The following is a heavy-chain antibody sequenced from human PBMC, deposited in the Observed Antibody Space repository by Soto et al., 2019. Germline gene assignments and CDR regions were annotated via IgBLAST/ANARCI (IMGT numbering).Heavy chain of an antibody. Sequence: ESGGGLVKPGGSLRLSCAASGFTFSSYSMNWVRQAPGKGLEWVSSISSSSSYIYYADSVKGRFTISRDNAKNSLYLQMNSLRAEYTAAYYCARDWGYYYYYGMDVWGQGTTVTVSS. CDR2: ISSSSSYI. CDR3: ARDWGYYYYYGMDV. D-gene: IGHD3-16*01. V-gene: IGHV3-21*01. CDR1: GFTFSSYS. J-gene: IGHJ6*02.